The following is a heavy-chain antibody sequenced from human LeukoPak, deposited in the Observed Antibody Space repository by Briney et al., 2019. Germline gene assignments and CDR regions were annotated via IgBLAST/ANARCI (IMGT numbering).Heavy chain of an antibody. CDR1: AYSISSGYY. J-gene: IGHJ4*02. D-gene: IGHD2-2*01. V-gene: IGHV4-38-2*01. Sequence: KPSETLSLTCAVSAYSISSGYYWGWIRQPPGEGLEWIGNVYHSGSTYYNPSLRSRVTISVDTSKNQFSLKLNSVTAADTAVYYCARHFSEYQLLRGGFFDYWGQGTLVTVSS. CDR3: ARHFSEYQLLRGGFFDY. CDR2: VYHSGST.